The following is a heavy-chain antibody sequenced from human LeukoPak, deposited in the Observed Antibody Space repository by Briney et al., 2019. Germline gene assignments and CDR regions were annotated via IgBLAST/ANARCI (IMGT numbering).Heavy chain of an antibody. CDR3: AKVKGEVSGAFDI. CDR1: RFTFSSYG. CDR2: ISYDGNNR. D-gene: IGHD3-16*01. J-gene: IGHJ3*02. V-gene: IGHV3-30*18. Sequence: PGGSLRLSCAAYRFTFSSYGMHWVRQAPGKGLEWVAVISYDGNNRYYADSVKGRFTISRYNSKNTLYLQMNSLRAEDTAVYYCAKVKGEVSGAFDIWGQGTMVTVSS.